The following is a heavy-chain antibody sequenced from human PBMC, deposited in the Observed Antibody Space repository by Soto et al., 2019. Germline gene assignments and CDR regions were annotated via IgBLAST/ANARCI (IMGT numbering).Heavy chain of an antibody. V-gene: IGHV3-7*01. CDR1: GFVFSNYW. Sequence: PGGSLRLSCAASGFVFSNYWMSWVRQAPGKGLEWVANIKQDGTEKYCVDSVKGRFTISRDNAWNSLYLQMNNLGVEDTAVYYRARGLTGDGAFDIWGQGTVVTVSS. CDR2: IKQDGTEK. D-gene: IGHD3-9*01. CDR3: ARGLTGDGAFDI. J-gene: IGHJ3*02.